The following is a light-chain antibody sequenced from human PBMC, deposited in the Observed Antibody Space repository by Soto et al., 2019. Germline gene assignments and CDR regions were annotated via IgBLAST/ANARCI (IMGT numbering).Light chain of an antibody. J-gene: IGLJ2*01. CDR1: NSDVGGYNY. Sequence: QSALTQPASVSGSPGQSVTISCTGTNSDVGGYNYVSWYQQHPGKAPKLIIYNVTARPSGVSHRFSGSKSGYTASLTISGLQAEDEADFYCSSFTSSSTLVFGGGTQLTVL. CDR2: NVT. CDR3: SSFTSSSTLV. V-gene: IGLV2-14*01.